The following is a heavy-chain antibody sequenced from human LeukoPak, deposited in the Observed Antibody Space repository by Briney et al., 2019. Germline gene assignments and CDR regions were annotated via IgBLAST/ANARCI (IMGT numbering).Heavy chain of an antibody. CDR2: ISYDGSNK. J-gene: IGHJ4*02. D-gene: IGHD1-14*01. CDR1: GFTFISYA. V-gene: IGHV3-30*04. Sequence: GGSLRLSCAASGFTFISYAMHWVRQAPGKGLEWVAVISYDGSNKYYADSVKGRFTISRDNSKNTLYLQMDSLRAEDTAVYYCARSNLGQLDYWGQGTLVTVSS. CDR3: ARSNLGQLDY.